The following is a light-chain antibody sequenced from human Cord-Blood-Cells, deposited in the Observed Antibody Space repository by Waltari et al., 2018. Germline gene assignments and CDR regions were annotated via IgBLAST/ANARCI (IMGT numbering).Light chain of an antibody. CDR3: SSYTSSSTLV. V-gene: IGLV2-14*01. CDR1: SCDVGGYNY. CDR2: DGS. J-gene: IGLJ2*01. Sequence: QSVLTQSASASGSRGQSFTMSCTGSSCDVGGYNYVFWYQQHPGKAPKLMIYDGSNRPSGVSNRFSGSKSGNTASLTISRLQAEDEADYYCSSYTSSSTLVFGGGTKLTVL.